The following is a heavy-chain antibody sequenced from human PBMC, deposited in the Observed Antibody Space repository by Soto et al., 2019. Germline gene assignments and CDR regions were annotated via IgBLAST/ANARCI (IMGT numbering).Heavy chain of an antibody. CDR1: GGSISRYF. CDR2: IFYTGST. V-gene: IGHV4-59*01. D-gene: IGHD2-21*01. Sequence: ETLSLTCTVSGGSISRYFWSWIRQSPGKGLEWIGYIFYTGSTTYNPSLKSRVTISIDTSKNQFSLKLSSLTAADTAVYYCAHFSDLEWFDPWGQGTLVTVSS. CDR3: AHFSDLEWFDP. J-gene: IGHJ5*02.